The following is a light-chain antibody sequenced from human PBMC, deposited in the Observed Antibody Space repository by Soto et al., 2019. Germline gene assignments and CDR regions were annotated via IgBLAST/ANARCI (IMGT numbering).Light chain of an antibody. J-gene: IGKJ5*01. CDR1: QSLSSSY. V-gene: IGKV3-20*01. CDR3: QQYGSAPMT. Sequence: EIVLTQSPGTLSLSPGERATLSCRASQSLSSSYLAWYQQKPGQAPRLPIYGASSRATGIPDRFSGSGSGTDFTLTISRLEPEDFAVYYCQQYGSAPMTFGQGTRLEIK. CDR2: GAS.